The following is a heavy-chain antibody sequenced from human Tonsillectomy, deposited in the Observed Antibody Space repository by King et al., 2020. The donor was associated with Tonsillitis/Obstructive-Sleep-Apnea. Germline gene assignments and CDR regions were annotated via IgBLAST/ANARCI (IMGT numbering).Heavy chain of an antibody. V-gene: IGHV5-51*01. D-gene: IGHD2-8*01. CDR3: ARRAGCTNGVCSDAFDI. CDR2: IYPGDSDT. J-gene: IGHJ3*02. CDR1: GYSFTTYW. Sequence: VQLVQSGAEVKKPGESLKISCKGSGYSFTTYWIGWVRQMPGKGLEWMGLIYPGDSDTRYSTSFQGQLTIPADKSISTAYLQWSSLKASDTAMYYCARRAGCTNGVCSDAFDIWGQGTIVTVSS.